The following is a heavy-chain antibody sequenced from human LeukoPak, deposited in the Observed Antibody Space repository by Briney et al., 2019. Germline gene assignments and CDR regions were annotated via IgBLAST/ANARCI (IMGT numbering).Heavy chain of an antibody. D-gene: IGHD1-1*01. V-gene: IGHV4-59*01. CDR3: ARWGRTTGYFDC. CDR1: GGSISSYY. Sequence: SETLSLTCTVSGGSISSYYWSWIRQPPGKGLEWIGYIYYSGSTNYNPSLKSRVTISVDTSKNQFSLKLSSVTAADTAVYYCARWGRTTGYFDCWGQGTLVTVSS. J-gene: IGHJ4*02. CDR2: IYYSGST.